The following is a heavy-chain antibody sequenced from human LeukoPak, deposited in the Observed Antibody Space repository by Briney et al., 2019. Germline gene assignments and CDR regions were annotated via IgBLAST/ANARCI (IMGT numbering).Heavy chain of an antibody. D-gene: IGHD2-8*01. CDR2: INSDGSIT. CDR1: GFTFSTYW. V-gene: IGHV3-74*01. J-gene: IGHJ6*02. Sequence: AGGSLRLSCAASGFTFSTYWMHWVRQAPGKGLVWVSRINSDGSITSYADSVKGRFTISRDNAKKTLYLQMNSLRAEDTAVYYCASSPNYGMDVWGQGTTVTVSS. CDR3: ASSPNYGMDV.